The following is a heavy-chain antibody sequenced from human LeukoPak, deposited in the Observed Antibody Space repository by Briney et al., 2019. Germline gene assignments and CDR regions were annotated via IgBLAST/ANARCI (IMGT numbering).Heavy chain of an antibody. CDR3: ARDRLGGSGSYYDYFDY. CDR2: INHSGST. CDR1: GGSFSGYY. V-gene: IGHV4-34*01. Sequence: SETLSLTCAVYGGSFSGYYWSWIRQPPGKGLEWIGEINHSGSTNYNPSLKSRVTISVDTSKNQFSLKLSSVTAADTAVYYCARDRLGGSGSYYDYFDYWGQGTLVTVSS. D-gene: IGHD3-10*01. J-gene: IGHJ4*02.